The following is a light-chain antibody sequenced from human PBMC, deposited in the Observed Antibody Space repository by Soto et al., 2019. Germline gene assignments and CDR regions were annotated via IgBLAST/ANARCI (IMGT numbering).Light chain of an antibody. J-gene: IGKJ1*01. CDR1: QSVSSSY. CDR2: GAS. CDR3: QHWRT. V-gene: IGKV3-20*01. Sequence: DIVLTQSPGPLSLSPGERATLSCRASQSVSSSYLAWYQQKPGQAPRLLIYGASSRATGIPDRVSGSGSGTDFTLTISRLEPEDFAVYYCQHWRTLGQGTKVDIK.